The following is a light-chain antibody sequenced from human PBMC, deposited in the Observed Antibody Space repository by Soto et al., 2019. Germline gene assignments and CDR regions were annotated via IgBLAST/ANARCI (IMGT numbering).Light chain of an antibody. CDR3: QQSYSTPPT. CDR1: QSISSY. V-gene: IGKV1-39*01. Sequence: DIQMTQSPSSLSASVGDRVTITCRASQSISSYLNWYQQKPGKAPKLLIYAASSLQSGVPSRFSGSGSGTDFTLTISSLQPEYFATYYCQQSYSTPPTFGQGTKLDIK. CDR2: AAS. J-gene: IGKJ1*01.